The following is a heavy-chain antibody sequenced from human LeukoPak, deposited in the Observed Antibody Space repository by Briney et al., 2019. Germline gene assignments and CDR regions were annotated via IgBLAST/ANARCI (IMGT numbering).Heavy chain of an antibody. CDR3: ARDRYSSGWYRGSDWFDP. CDR2: ISYSMSA. J-gene: IGHJ5*02. D-gene: IGHD6-19*01. Sequence: PSETLSLTCTVSGGSISSYYWSWIRQPPGKGLEWIGYISYSMSANYNPSLKSRVTISVDTSKNQFSLKLTSVTAAVTAVYYCARDRYSSGWYRGSDWFDPWGQGTLVTVSS. V-gene: IGHV4-59*01. CDR1: GGSISSYY.